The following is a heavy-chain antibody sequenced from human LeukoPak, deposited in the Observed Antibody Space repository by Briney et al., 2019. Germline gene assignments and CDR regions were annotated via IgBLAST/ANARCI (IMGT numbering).Heavy chain of an antibody. J-gene: IGHJ4*02. V-gene: IGHV4-39*07. CDR2: IYYSGST. CDR1: GGSISSSSYY. CDR3: ARDSSSWTESSFDY. D-gene: IGHD6-13*01. Sequence: SETLSLTCTVSGGSISSSSYYWGWIRQPPGKGLEWIGSIYYSGSTYYNPSLKSRVTISVDTSKNQFSLKLSSVTAADTAVYYCARDSSSWTESSFDYWGQGTLVTVSS.